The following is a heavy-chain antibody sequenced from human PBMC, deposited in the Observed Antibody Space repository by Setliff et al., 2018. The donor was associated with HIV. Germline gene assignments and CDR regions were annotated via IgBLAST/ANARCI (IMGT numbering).Heavy chain of an antibody. V-gene: IGHV4-4*07. J-gene: IGHJ4*02. CDR3: ARGNNDLESFDY. D-gene: IGHD3-3*01. CDR1: GDSLNTYY. CDR2: IYASGKT. Sequence: TLSLTCNVSGDSLNTYYWSWIRQSAGKGLEWIGRIYASGKTTFNPSLKSRITMSVDTSKYQFSLKLTSVTAADTAVYYCARGNNDLESFDYWGQGALVTVSS.